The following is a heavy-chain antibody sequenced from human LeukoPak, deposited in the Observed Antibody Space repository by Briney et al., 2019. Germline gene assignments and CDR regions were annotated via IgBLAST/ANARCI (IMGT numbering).Heavy chain of an antibody. V-gene: IGHV3-7*04. Sequence: GGSLRLSCAASGFTFSSYATSRVRQAPGKGLEWVANIKQDGSERYYVDSVEGRFAISRDNAKNSLYLQMNSLRAVDTAVYYCARGPSGGNGFSYWGLGTLVTVSS. J-gene: IGHJ4*02. D-gene: IGHD2-15*01. CDR3: ARGPSGGNGFSY. CDR2: IKQDGSER. CDR1: GFTFSSYA.